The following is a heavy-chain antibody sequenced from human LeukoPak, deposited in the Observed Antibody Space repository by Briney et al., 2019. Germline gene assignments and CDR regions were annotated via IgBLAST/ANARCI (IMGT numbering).Heavy chain of an antibody. J-gene: IGHJ4*02. CDR1: GFTFSSYA. V-gene: IGHV3-23*01. Sequence: GGSLRLSCAASGFTFSSYAMSWVRQAPGKGLEWVSAISGSGGSTYYADSVKGRFTISRDNSKNALYLQMNSLRAEDTAVYYCAKDGKGRGYSGYDSPYFDYWGQGTLVTVSS. CDR3: AKDGKGRGYSGYDSPYFDY. D-gene: IGHD5-12*01. CDR2: ISGSGGST.